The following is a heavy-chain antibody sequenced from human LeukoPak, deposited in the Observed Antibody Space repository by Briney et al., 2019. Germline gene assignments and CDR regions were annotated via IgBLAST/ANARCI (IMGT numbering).Heavy chain of an antibody. V-gene: IGHV3-23*01. CDR1: GFTFSSYA. D-gene: IGHD3-10*01. J-gene: IGHJ4*02. Sequence: GESLKISCAASGFTFSSYAMSWVRQAPGKGLEWVSAISGSGGSTYYADSVKGRFTISRDNSKNTLYLQMNSLRAEDTAVYYCAKDLLTMVRGVIITRGFDYWGQGTLVTVSS. CDR3: AKDLLTMVRGVIITRGFDY. CDR2: ISGSGGST.